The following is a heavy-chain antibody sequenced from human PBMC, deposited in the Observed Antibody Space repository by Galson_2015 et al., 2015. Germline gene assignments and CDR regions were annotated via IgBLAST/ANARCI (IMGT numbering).Heavy chain of an antibody. CDR3: TKDSAYSGWLH. V-gene: IGHV3-23*01. J-gene: IGHJ4*02. CDR1: GFTFSSHA. CDR2: IAPSGGSA. D-gene: IGHD6-19*01. Sequence: SLRLSCSSFGFTFSSHAMSWVRQAPGKGLEWVSFIAPSGGSAYYADSVKGRFTISRDNSKNTVYLQINSLRADDAALYYCTKDSAYSGWLHWGQGMLGTVSS.